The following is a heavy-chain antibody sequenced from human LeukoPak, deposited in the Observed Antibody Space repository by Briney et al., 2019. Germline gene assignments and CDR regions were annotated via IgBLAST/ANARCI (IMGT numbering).Heavy chain of an antibody. CDR3: ARDLRLYGMDV. V-gene: IGHV3-66*01. CDR2: FYSGGST. CDR1: GFTFSSNY. J-gene: IGHJ6*02. Sequence: GGSLRLSCAASGFTFSSNYMSWVRQAPGKGLEWVSVFYSGGSTYYADSVKGRFTISRDNSKNTLYLQMNSLRAEDTAVYYCARDLRLYGMDVWGQGTTVTVSS.